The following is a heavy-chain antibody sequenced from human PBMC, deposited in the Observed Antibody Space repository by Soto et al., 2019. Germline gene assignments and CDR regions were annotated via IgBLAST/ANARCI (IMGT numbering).Heavy chain of an antibody. V-gene: IGHV3-30*18. CDR3: AKEYYDFWSGSFILDI. CDR2: ISYDGSNK. D-gene: IGHD3-3*01. CDR1: GFTFSSYG. Sequence: QVQLVESGGGVVQPGRSLRLSCAASGFTFSSYGMHWVRQAPGKGLEWVAVISYDGSNKYYADSVKGRFTISRDNSKNTLYLQMNSLRAEDTAVYYCAKEYYDFWSGSFILDIWGQGTMVTVSS. J-gene: IGHJ3*02.